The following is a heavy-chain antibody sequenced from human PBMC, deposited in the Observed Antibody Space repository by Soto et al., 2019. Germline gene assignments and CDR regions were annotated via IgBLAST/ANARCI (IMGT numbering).Heavy chain of an antibody. J-gene: IGHJ6*02. CDR1: GFIFGSYA. Sequence: PGGSLRLSCAASGFIFGSYAMGWVRQAPGKGLEWVSDISASGDFTFYADSVKGRFTISRDNSKNTLYLQMNSLRAEDTAVYFCAKEDGYCSSSSCPFGLDVWGQGTTVTVSS. V-gene: IGHV3-23*01. D-gene: IGHD2-2*03. CDR3: AKEDGYCSSSSCPFGLDV. CDR2: ISASGDFT.